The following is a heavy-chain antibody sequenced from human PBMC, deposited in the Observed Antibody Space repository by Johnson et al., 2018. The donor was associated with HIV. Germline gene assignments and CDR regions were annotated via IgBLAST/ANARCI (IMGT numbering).Heavy chain of an antibody. J-gene: IGHJ3*02. Sequence: HVQLVASGGGVVQPGTSLTLSCAASGFPFRDSAMHWVRQAPGRGMEWLAVIIFDGVYKHHADSVKGRFTISRDNPWNTLYLQMNNLTTEDTAVYYCAKSVVVVLFGDNDDAFDIWGQGTMVTVSS. D-gene: IGHD2-21*01. V-gene: IGHV3-30-3*02. CDR1: GFPFRDSA. CDR2: IIFDGVYK. CDR3: AKSVVVVLFGDNDDAFDI.